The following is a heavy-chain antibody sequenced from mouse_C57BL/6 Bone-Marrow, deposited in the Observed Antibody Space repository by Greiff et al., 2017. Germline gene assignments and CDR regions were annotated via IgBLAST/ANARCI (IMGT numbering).Heavy chain of an antibody. CDR1: GYTFTSYD. CDR3: AREGWLLRNWYFDV. D-gene: IGHD2-3*01. J-gene: IGHJ1*03. CDR2: IYPRDGST. Sequence: VQLQQSGPELVKPGASVKLSCKASGYTFTSYDINWVKQRPGQGLEWIGWIYPRDGSTKNNEKVKGKVTLTVDTSSSTAYMEFHSLTYEDSAVYFCAREGWLLRNWYFDVWGTGTTVTVSS. V-gene: IGHV1-85*01.